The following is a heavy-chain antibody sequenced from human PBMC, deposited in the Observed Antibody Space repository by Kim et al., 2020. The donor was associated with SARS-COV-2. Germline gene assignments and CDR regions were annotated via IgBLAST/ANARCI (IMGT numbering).Heavy chain of an antibody. CDR1: GFTFSSYA. V-gene: IGHV3-23*01. D-gene: IGHD2-15*01. CDR3: AKVTQGSVVAATVFDY. J-gene: IGHJ4*02. CDR2: ISGSGGST. Sequence: GGSLRLSCAASGFTFSSYAMSWVRQAPGKGLEWVSAISGSGGSTYYADSVKGRFTISRDNSKNTLYLQMNSLRAEDTAVYYCAKVTQGSVVAATVFDYWGQGTLVTVSS.